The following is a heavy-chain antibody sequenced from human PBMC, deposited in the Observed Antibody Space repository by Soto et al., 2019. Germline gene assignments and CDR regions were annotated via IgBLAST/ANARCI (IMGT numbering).Heavy chain of an antibody. CDR1: GFTFSSYW. CDR3: AVRGVIIPEWFDP. D-gene: IGHD3-10*01. J-gene: IGHJ5*02. Sequence: EVQLVESGGGLVQPGGSLRLSCAASGFTFSSYWMSWVRQAPGKGLEWVANIKQDGSEKCDVDSVKGRFTISRDNAKNSLYLQMNGLRAEDTAVYYCAVRGVIIPEWFDPWGQGTLVTVSS. CDR2: IKQDGSEK. V-gene: IGHV3-7*05.